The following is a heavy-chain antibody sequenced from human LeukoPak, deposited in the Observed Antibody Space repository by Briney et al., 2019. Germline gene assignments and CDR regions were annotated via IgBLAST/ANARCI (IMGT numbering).Heavy chain of an antibody. Sequence: GGSLRLSCAASGFTFSAYALSWVRQAPGKGLEWVSFISASGDLTYYADSVKGRFTISRDNAKNSLYLQMDSLRAEDTAVYYCARAAGYYFDYWGQGSLVTVSS. V-gene: IGHV3-23*01. CDR2: ISASGDLT. CDR1: GFTFSAYA. J-gene: IGHJ4*02. CDR3: ARAAGYYFDY.